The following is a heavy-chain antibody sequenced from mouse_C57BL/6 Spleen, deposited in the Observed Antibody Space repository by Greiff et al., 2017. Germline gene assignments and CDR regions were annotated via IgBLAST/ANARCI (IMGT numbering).Heavy chain of an antibody. J-gene: IGHJ3*01. Sequence: QVQLQQPGAELVRPGTSVKLSCKASGYTFTSYWMHWVKQRPGQGLEWIGVIDPSDSYTNYNQKFKGKATLTVDTSSSTAYMQLSSLTSEDSAVYYCARSGNYYGSSPFAYWGQGTLVTVSA. D-gene: IGHD1-1*01. CDR3: ARSGNYYGSSPFAY. V-gene: IGHV1-59*01. CDR2: IDPSDSYT. CDR1: GYTFTSYW.